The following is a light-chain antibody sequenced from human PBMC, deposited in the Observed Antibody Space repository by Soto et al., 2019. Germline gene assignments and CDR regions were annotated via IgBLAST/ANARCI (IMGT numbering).Light chain of an antibody. CDR2: GNN. CDR1: SSNIGSSY. J-gene: IGLJ3*02. V-gene: IGLV1-47*01. CDR3: AAWDDSLSGRV. Sequence: QPVLTQPPSASGTPGQRVTISCSGSSSNIGSSYVYWYQQLPGTAPKLLIYGNNKRPSGVPDRFSGSKSGTSASLAISGLRSEDEADYYCAAWDDSLSGRVFGGGTKLTVL.